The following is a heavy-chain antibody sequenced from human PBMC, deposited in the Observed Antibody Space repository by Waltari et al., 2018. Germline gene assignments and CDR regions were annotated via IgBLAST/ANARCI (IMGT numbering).Heavy chain of an antibody. D-gene: IGHD6-19*01. CDR2: INHSGST. Sequence: QVQLQQWGAGLLKPSETLSLTCAVYGGSFSGYYWSWIRQPPGKGLEWIGEINHSGSTNYNPSLKGRVTISVDTSKNQCSLKLSSVTAADTAVYYCARGRGAAGNDFDYWVQGTLVTVSS. V-gene: IGHV4-34*01. CDR3: ARGRGAAGNDFDY. J-gene: IGHJ4*02. CDR1: GGSFSGYY.